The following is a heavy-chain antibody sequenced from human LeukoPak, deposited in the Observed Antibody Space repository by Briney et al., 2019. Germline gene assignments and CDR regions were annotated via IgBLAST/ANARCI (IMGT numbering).Heavy chain of an antibody. CDR3: ARVSGNYWFAY. V-gene: IGHV1-2*02. Sequence: ASVKVSCKASGYTFTGDFMHWVRQAPGQGLESMGWMNPNSGGTDYALKFQARVTMTRDMSISTAYMELSRLTSDDTAVYYCARVSGNYWFAYWGQGTLVTVSS. D-gene: IGHD1-26*01. CDR2: MNPNSGGT. CDR1: GYTFTGDF. J-gene: IGHJ4*02.